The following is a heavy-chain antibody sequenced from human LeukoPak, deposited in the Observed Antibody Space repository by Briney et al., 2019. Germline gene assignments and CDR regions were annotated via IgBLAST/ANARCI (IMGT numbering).Heavy chain of an antibody. CDR3: ARGGGIVGQFDY. J-gene: IGHJ4*02. D-gene: IGHD1-26*01. V-gene: IGHV1-69*05. CDR1: GGTFSSYA. CDR2: NIPIFGTA. Sequence: ASVKVSCKASGGTFSSYAISWVRQAPGQGLEWMGGNIPIFGTANYARKFQGRVTITTDESTSTAYMELSSLRSEDTAVYYCARGGGIVGQFDYWGQGTLVTVSS.